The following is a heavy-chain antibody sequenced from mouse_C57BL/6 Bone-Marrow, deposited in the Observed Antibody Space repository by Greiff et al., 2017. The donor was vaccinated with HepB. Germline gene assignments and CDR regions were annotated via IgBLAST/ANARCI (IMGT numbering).Heavy chain of an antibody. V-gene: IGHV3-6*01. CDR1: GYSITSGYY. Sequence: EVKLQESGPGLVKPSQSLSLTCSVTGYSITSGYYWNWIRQFPGNKLEWMGYISYDGSNNYNPSLKNRISITRDTSKNQFFLKLNSVTTEDTATYYCARGLYYGYDLFAYWGQGTLVTVSA. J-gene: IGHJ3*01. CDR2: ISYDGSN. D-gene: IGHD2-2*01. CDR3: ARGLYYGYDLFAY.